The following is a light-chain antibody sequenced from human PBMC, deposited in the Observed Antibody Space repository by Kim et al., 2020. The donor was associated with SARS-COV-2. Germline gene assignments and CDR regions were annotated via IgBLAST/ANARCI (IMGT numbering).Light chain of an antibody. Sequence: SYELTQPTSVSVSPGQTASITCSGDRLGDKYVCWYQQKSGQSPVLVMYQDTKRPSGIPERFSGSNSGNTATLTISETQAMDEAVYYCQAWDSSTAGVFGT. J-gene: IGLJ1*01. CDR3: QAWDSSTAGV. V-gene: IGLV3-1*01. CDR2: QDT. CDR1: RLGDKY.